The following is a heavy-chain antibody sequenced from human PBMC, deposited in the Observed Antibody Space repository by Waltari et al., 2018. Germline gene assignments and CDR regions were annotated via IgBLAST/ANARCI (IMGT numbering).Heavy chain of an antibody. Sequence: EVQLVESGGGLVQPGGSLRLSCAASGFTFSSYWMHWVRQAPGKGLVWVSGISSDGSRTRYADSVKGRFTISRDNAKNTLYLQMNSLRAEDTALYYCARESTTMVRGVGYYYYGKDVWGQGTTVTVSS. CDR3: ARESTTMVRGVGYYYYGKDV. V-gene: IGHV3-74*01. D-gene: IGHD3-10*01. J-gene: IGHJ6*02. CDR2: ISSDGSRT. CDR1: GFTFSSYW.